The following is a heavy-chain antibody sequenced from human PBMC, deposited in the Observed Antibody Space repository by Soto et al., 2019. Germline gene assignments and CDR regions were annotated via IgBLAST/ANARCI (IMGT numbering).Heavy chain of an antibody. CDR2: INAGNGNT. Sequence: ASVKVSCEASGYTFTSYAMHCVRQAPGQRLEWMGWINAGNGNTKYSQKFQGRVTITRDTSASTAYMELSSLRSEDTAVYYCARDLKGVYYFDYWGQGTLVTVSS. CDR3: ARDLKGVYYFDY. D-gene: IGHD3-3*01. J-gene: IGHJ4*02. V-gene: IGHV1-3*01. CDR1: GYTFTSYA.